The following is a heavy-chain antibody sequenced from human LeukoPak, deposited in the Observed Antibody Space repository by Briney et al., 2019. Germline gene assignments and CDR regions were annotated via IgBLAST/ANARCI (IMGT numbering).Heavy chain of an antibody. Sequence: GGSLRLSCAASGFTFSSYEMNWVRRAPGKGLEWVSYISSSGSTIYYADSVKGRFTISRDNAKNSLYLQMNSLRAEDTAVYYCARRYYYGSGSREFDYWGQGTLVTVSS. CDR3: ARRYYYGSGSREFDY. J-gene: IGHJ4*02. V-gene: IGHV3-48*03. CDR2: ISSSGSTI. D-gene: IGHD3-10*01. CDR1: GFTFSSYE.